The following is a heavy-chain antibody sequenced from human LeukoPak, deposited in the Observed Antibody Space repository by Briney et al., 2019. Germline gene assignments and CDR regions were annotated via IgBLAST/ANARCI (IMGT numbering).Heavy chain of an antibody. Sequence: PSETLSLTCAVYGGSFSGYYWSWIRQPPGKGLEWIGEINHSGSTNYNPSLKSRVTISVDTSKNQFSLKLSSVTAADTAVYYCARGDLSSWNPNWFDPWGQGTLVTVSS. CDR1: GGSFSGYY. J-gene: IGHJ5*02. CDR3: ARGDLSSWNPNWFDP. V-gene: IGHV4-34*01. D-gene: IGHD6-13*01. CDR2: INHSGST.